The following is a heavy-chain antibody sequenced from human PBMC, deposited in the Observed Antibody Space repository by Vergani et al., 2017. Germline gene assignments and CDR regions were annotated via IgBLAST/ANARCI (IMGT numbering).Heavy chain of an antibody. Sequence: EVQLVESGGGLVQPGGSLRLSCAASGFTFSSYEMNWVRQAPGKGLEWVSYISSSGSTIYYADSVKRRFTISRDNAKNSLYLQMNSLRAEDSAVYYCARESAVAGTMYYYYGMDVWGQGTTVTVSS. V-gene: IGHV3-48*03. J-gene: IGHJ6*02. D-gene: IGHD6-19*01. CDR2: ISSSGSTI. CDR3: ARESAVAGTMYYYYGMDV. CDR1: GFTFSSYE.